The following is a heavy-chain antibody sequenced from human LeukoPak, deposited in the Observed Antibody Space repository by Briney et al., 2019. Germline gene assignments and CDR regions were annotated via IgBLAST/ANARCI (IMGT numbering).Heavy chain of an antibody. Sequence: SETLSLTCTVSGGSISSYYWSWIRQPPGKGLEWIGSIYYSGSTYYNPSLKSRVTISVDTSKNQFSLKLSSVTAADTAVYYCARDYYQNYYYYGMDVWGQGTTVTVSS. D-gene: IGHD2-2*01. CDR2: IYYSGST. CDR3: ARDYYQNYYYYGMDV. V-gene: IGHV4-59*05. CDR1: GGSISSYY. J-gene: IGHJ6*02.